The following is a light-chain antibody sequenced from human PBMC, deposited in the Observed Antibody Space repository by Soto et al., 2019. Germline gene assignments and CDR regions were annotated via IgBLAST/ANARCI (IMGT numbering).Light chain of an antibody. Sequence: DVVMTQSPLSLPATLGQPASTSSSSSQSLVYTKGNTYLNWFQQRPGQSPRRLIYKVSNRDSGVPDRFSGSGSGTDFTLTISRVEAEDVGVYYCMQGTHWPRTFGQGTRVEIK. J-gene: IGKJ1*01. CDR1: QSLVYTKGNTY. CDR3: MQGTHWPRT. CDR2: KVS. V-gene: IGKV2-30*01.